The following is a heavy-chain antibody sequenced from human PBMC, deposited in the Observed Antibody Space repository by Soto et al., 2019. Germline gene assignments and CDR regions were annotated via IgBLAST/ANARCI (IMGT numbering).Heavy chain of an antibody. CDR1: GFTFSSYE. V-gene: IGHV3-48*03. Sequence: GGSLRLSCAASGFTFSSYEMNWVRQAPGKGLEWVSYISSSGSTIYYADSVKGRFTISRDNAKNSLYLQMNSLRAEDTAVYYCARANYGSGSDYWGQGTLVTVSS. CDR2: ISSSGSTI. J-gene: IGHJ4*02. CDR3: ARANYGSGSDY. D-gene: IGHD3-10*01.